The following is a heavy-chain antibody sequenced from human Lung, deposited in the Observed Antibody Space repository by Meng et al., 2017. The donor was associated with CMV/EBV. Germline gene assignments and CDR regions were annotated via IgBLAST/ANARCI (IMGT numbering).Heavy chain of an antibody. D-gene: IGHD3-3*01. CDR3: ARSITIYRIDV. V-gene: IGHV1-18*01. CDR1: DYSFTSYG. CDR2: INTYKGNT. J-gene: IGHJ6*02. Sequence: ASVKVSCKASDYSFTSYGISWVRQAPGQGLEWMGWINTYKGNTNYAQKFQGRVTMTAETSTSTVYMEVRGVRFDDTAIYYCARSITIYRIDVWGLGTAVTVSS.